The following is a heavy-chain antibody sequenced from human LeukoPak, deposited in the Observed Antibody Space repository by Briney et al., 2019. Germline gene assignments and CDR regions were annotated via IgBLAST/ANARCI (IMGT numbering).Heavy chain of an antibody. CDR1: GFTFSNYG. V-gene: IGHV3-33*01. CDR3: AREGYYGSGSPPSLYFDY. CDR2: IWYDGSNK. J-gene: IGHJ4*02. Sequence: GGSLRLSCAASGFTFSNYGMHWVRQAPGKGLEWVAVIWYDGSNKYYADSVKGRFTISRDNSRSTLYLQMNSLRPEDTAIYYCAREGYYGSGSPPSLYFDYWGQGTLVTVSS. D-gene: IGHD3-10*01.